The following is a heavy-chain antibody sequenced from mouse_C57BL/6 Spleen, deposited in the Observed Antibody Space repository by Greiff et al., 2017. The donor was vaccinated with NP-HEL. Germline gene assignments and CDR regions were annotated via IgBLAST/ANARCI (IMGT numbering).Heavy chain of an antibody. Sequence: QVQLQQSGPELVKPGASVKISCKASGYAFSSSWMNWVKQRPGKGLEWIGRIYPGDGDTNYNGKFKGKATLTADKSSSTAYMQLSSLTSEDSAVYFCARGDYYSLCYWGQGTSVTVSS. CDR3: ARGDYYSLCY. J-gene: IGHJ4*01. V-gene: IGHV1-82*01. CDR1: GYAFSSSW. D-gene: IGHD2-12*01. CDR2: IYPGDGDT.